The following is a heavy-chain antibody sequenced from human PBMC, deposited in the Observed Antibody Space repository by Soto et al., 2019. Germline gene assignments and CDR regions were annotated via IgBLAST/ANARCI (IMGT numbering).Heavy chain of an antibody. Sequence: QVQLVQSGAEVKKPGSSVKVSCKASGGTFSSYAISWVRQAPGQGLEWMGGIIPIFGTANYAQKFQGRVTITADESTSKGYMELSSLRSEGPAVYFRAGGYSYGTFDYWGQGTLVTVSS. J-gene: IGHJ4*02. CDR3: AGGYSYGTFDY. V-gene: IGHV1-69*12. CDR1: GGTFSSYA. CDR2: IIPIFGTA. D-gene: IGHD5-18*01.